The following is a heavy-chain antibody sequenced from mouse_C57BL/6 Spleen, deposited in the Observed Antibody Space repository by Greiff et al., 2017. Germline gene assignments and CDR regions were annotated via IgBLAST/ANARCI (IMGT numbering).Heavy chain of an antibody. CDR2: INPYNGDT. D-gene: IGHD2-5*01. J-gene: IGHJ4*01. CDR3: ASSYYSNYDAMDY. CDR1: GYSFTGYF. Sequence: EVQLKESGPELVKPGDSVKISCKASGYSFTGYFMNWVMQSHGKSLEWIGRINPYNGDTFYNQKFKGKATLTVDKSSSTAHMELRSLTSEDSAVYYCASSYYSNYDAMDYWGQGTSVTVSS. V-gene: IGHV1-20*01.